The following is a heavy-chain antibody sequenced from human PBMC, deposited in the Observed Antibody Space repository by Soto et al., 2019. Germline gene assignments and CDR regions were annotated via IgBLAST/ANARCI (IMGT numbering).Heavy chain of an antibody. CDR2: IHYSGST. Sequence: SETLSLTCTVSGGSISSFYWSWIRQPPGKGLEYIGYIHYSGSTNYSPSLKSRVTISLDTSKNHFSLKLTSVTPADTAVYYCARYLTGLDTWGQGTLVTVSS. CDR1: GGSISSFY. V-gene: IGHV4-59*08. CDR3: ARYLTGLDT. J-gene: IGHJ5*02.